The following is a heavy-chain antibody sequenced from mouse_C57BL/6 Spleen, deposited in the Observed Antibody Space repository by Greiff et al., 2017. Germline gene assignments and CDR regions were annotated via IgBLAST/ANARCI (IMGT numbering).Heavy chain of an antibody. J-gene: IGHJ1*03. CDR3: AREMGDGYSSSYWYFDV. CDR2: ILPGSGST. CDR1: GYTFTGYW. Sequence: VQLKESGAELMKPGASVKLSCKATGYTFTGYWIEWVKQRPGHGLEWIGEILPGSGSTNYNEKFKGKATFTADTSSNTAYMQLSSLTTEDSAIYYCAREMGDGYSSSYWYFDVWGTGTTVTVSS. D-gene: IGHD2-3*01. V-gene: IGHV1-9*01.